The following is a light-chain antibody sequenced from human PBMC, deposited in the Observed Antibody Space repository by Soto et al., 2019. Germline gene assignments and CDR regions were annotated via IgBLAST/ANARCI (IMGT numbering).Light chain of an antibody. V-gene: IGLV2-14*03. Sequence: QSALTQPASVSGSPGQSIAISCTGTSSDVGGYNYVSWYQQHPGKAPKLMIYDVSNRPSGVSNRFSGSKSGNTASLTISGLQAEDEADYYCCSYTTSRTYVFGTGTKGTVL. CDR1: SSDVGGYNY. J-gene: IGLJ1*01. CDR2: DVS. CDR3: CSYTTSRTYV.